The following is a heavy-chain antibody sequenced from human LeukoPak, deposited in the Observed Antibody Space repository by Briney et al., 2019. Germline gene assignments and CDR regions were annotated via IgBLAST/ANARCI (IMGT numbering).Heavy chain of an antibody. CDR1: GYIFTRSG. Sequence: ASVKVSCKASGYIFTRSGISWVRQAPGQGLEWMGWISAYNGNTNYAQKLQGRFTMTTDTSTSTAYMELRSLRSDDTAVYYCARAGIAVPAHFDYWGQGTLVTVSS. D-gene: IGHD6-19*01. V-gene: IGHV1-18*01. CDR3: ARAGIAVPAHFDY. J-gene: IGHJ4*02. CDR2: ISAYNGNT.